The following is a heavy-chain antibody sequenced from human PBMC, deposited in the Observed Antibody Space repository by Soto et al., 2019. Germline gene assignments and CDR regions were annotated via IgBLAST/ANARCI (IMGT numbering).Heavy chain of an antibody. CDR1: GYSISSSNW. CDR2: IYYSGTT. CDR3: ARREIQGPIDY. V-gene: IGHV4-28*01. D-gene: IGHD1-26*01. J-gene: IGHJ4*02. Sequence: SETLSLTCAVSGYSISSSNWWGWIRQPPGKGLEWIGYIYYSGTTYYNPSLKSRVPMSVDTSKNQFSLKLTSVTAVDTAVYYYARREIQGPIDYWGQGTLVTVS.